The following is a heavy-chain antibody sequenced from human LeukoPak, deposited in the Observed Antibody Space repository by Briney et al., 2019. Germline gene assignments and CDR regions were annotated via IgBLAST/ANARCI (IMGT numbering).Heavy chain of an antibody. Sequence: SETLSLTCAVYGGSFSGYYWSWIRQPPGNGLEWIGEINHSGSTNYNPSLKSRVTISVDTSKNQFSLKLSSVTAADTAVYYCARVSVLMVYAIRYFDYWGQGTLVTVSS. CDR1: GGSFSGYY. CDR2: INHSGST. V-gene: IGHV4-34*01. D-gene: IGHD2-8*01. CDR3: ARVSVLMVYAIRYFDY. J-gene: IGHJ4*02.